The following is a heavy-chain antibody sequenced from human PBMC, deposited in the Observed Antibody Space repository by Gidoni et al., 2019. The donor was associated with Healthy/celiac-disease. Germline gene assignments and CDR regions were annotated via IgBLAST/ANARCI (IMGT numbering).Heavy chain of an antibody. V-gene: IGHV4-34*01. CDR2: INHSGST. J-gene: IGHJ4*02. Sequence: QVQLQQWGAGLLKPSETLSLTCAVYGGSFSGYYWSWIRQLPGKGLEWIGEINHSGSTNYNPSLKSRVTISVDTSKNQFSLKLSSVTAADTAVYYCARVRVRGVISYWSQGTLVTVSS. CDR1: GGSFSGYY. CDR3: ARVRVRGVISY. D-gene: IGHD3-10*01.